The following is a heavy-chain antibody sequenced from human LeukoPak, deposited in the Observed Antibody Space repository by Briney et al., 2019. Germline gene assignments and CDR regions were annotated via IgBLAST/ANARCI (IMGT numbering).Heavy chain of an antibody. J-gene: IGHJ4*02. CDR2: ISSSSYI. Sequence: GGSLRLSCAASGFTLSRYSMNWVRQAPGEGLEWVSSISSSSYIYYGDSVKGRFTISRDNAKNSLYLQINSLRAEDTAVYYCARGGNLYCSATSCYDFDYWGQGTLVTVSS. D-gene: IGHD2-2*01. CDR1: GFTLSRYS. CDR3: ARGGNLYCSATSCYDFDY. V-gene: IGHV3-21*01.